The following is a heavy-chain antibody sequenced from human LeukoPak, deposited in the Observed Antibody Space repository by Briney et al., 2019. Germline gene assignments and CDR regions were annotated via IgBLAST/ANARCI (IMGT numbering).Heavy chain of an antibody. J-gene: IGHJ6*03. CDR3: ARGATAGRFSLRPTGAYYTDV. CDR1: GYTFTGYY. Sequence: ASVKVSCKASGYTFTGYYMHWVRQAPGQGLEWMGWINPNSGGTNCAQKFQGRVTMTRDTSTNIAYMELSSLRFDDTAVYYCARGATAGRFSLRPTGAYYTDVWGKGTTVTVSS. V-gene: IGHV1-2*02. D-gene: IGHD6-13*01. CDR2: INPNSGGT.